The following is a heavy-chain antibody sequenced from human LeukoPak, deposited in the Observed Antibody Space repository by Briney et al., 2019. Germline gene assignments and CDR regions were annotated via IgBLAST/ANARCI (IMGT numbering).Heavy chain of an antibody. Sequence: GGSLRLSCTASGLTFSTSGLNWVRQAPGKGLEWVASIGPTGSDRYHADSIKVRFTLSRDNANNFLYLQMNSLRAEDTAVYYCATETNGRHYDYWGQGTLLTVSS. CDR3: ATETNGRHYDY. V-gene: IGHV3-21*06. CDR1: GLTFSTSG. D-gene: IGHD1-14*01. J-gene: IGHJ4*02. CDR2: IGPTGSDR.